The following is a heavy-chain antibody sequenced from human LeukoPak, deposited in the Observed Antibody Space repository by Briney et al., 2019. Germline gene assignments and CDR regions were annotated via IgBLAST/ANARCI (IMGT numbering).Heavy chain of an antibody. V-gene: IGHV1-46*01. J-gene: IGHJ4*02. Sequence: ASVEVSCKASGYTFTSYYMHWVRQAPGQGLEWMGIINPSGGSTSYAQKFQGRVTMTRDTSTSTVYMELSSLRSEDTAVYYCAKVYKGIAAAGTYDYWGQGTLVTVSS. CDR3: AKVYKGIAAAGTYDY. CDR1: GYTFTSYY. CDR2: INPSGGST. D-gene: IGHD6-13*01.